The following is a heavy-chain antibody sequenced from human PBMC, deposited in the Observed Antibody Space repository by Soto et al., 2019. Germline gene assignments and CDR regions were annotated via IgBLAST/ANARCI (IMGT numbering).Heavy chain of an antibody. CDR2: IYPGDFDA. Sequence: GESLKMSCKGSGYSFASYWIGWGRQMPGKGLEWVAIIYPGDFDAKYSPSFQGQVTISVDKSINTAYLQWNSLKASDTAVYYCVSPAGATTFDDFDVWGQGTMVTV. D-gene: IGHD1-26*01. CDR3: VSPAGATTFDDFDV. J-gene: IGHJ3*01. V-gene: IGHV5-51*01. CDR1: GYSFASYW.